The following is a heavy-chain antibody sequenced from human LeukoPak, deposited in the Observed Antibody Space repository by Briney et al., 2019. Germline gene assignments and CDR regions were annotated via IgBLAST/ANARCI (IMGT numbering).Heavy chain of an antibody. D-gene: IGHD4-23*01. J-gene: IGHJ4*02. CDR2: VDPEDGET. CDR3: ATDYGGNWAY. Sequence: ASVKVSCKVSGYTFTDYYMHWVQQAPGKGLEWMGLVDPEDGETIYAEKFQGRVTITADTSTDTAYMELSSLRSEDKAVYYCATDYGGNWAYWGQGTLVTVSS. CDR1: GYTFTDYY. V-gene: IGHV1-69-2*01.